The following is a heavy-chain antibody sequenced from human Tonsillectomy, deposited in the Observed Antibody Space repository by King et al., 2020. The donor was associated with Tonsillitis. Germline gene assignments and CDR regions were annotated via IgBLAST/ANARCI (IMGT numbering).Heavy chain of an antibody. Sequence: QLVQSGAEVKKPGSSVKVSCKASGGTFSIYAISWVRQAPGQGLDWMGRIIPLLGIANYEQKFQGRVTITADKSTSTAYMELSSQRSEDTAVYYCARDWADYYDSSGYPHYWGQGTLVTVSS. CDR3: ARDWADYYDSSGYPHY. J-gene: IGHJ4*02. D-gene: IGHD3-22*01. V-gene: IGHV1-69*09. CDR2: IIPLLGIA. CDR1: GGTFSIYA.